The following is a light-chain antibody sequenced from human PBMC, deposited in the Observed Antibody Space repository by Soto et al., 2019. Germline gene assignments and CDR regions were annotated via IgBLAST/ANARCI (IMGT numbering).Light chain of an antibody. J-gene: IGKJ5*01. V-gene: IGKV3-11*01. CDR2: DAS. CDR3: QQRSNLIT. CDR1: QSVSSY. Sequence: EIVLTQSPATLSLSPWERATLSCRASQSVSSYLAWYQQNPGQAPRLLIYDASNRATGIPARFSGSGSGTDFTLNISSLEPEDFAVYYCQQRSNLITFGQGTRLEIK.